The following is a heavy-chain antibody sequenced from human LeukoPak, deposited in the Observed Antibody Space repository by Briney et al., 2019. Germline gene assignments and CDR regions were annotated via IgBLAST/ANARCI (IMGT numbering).Heavy chain of an antibody. CDR3: AREVHETLYYYYYMDV. Sequence: PSETLSLTCTVSGGSISSHYWSWIRQPPGKGLEGIGYIYYSGSTNYNPSLKSRVTISVDTSKNQFSLKLSSVTAADTAVYYCAREVHETLYYYYYMDVWGKGTTVTVSS. J-gene: IGHJ6*03. CDR1: GGSISSHY. CDR2: IYYSGST. V-gene: IGHV4-59*11.